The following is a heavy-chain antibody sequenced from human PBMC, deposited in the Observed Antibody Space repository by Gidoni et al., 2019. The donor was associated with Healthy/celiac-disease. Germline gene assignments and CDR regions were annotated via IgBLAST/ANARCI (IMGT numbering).Heavy chain of an antibody. Sequence: EVQLVESGGGLVQPGGSLILAGPAPGFTFSSDAIGWVRQGPGKGLEWVPAIRGSGGSTYYADAVKGRFTISRDNSKNTLYLQMNSLRAEDTAVYYCANIVPFYYYMDVWGKGTTVTVSS. J-gene: IGHJ6*03. CDR3: ANIVPFYYYMDV. D-gene: IGHD2-8*01. V-gene: IGHV3-23*04. CDR1: GFTFSSDA. CDR2: IRGSGGST.